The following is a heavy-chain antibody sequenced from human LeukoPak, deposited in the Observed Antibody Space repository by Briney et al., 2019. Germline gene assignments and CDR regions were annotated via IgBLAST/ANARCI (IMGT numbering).Heavy chain of an antibody. Sequence: GGSLRLSCAASGFTFSSYAMSWVRQAPGKGLAWVSAVSCSGGSTSHTDSVGGRFTISRDNYKNTLYPQMNSLRAEDTAVYYCAKDRPYYYYSSGCYSEYFQHWGQGNQVTVSS. V-gene: IGHV3-23*01. CDR2: VSCSGGST. CDR3: AKDRPYYYYSSGCYSEYFQH. J-gene: IGHJ1*01. CDR1: GFTFSSYA. D-gene: IGHD3-22*01.